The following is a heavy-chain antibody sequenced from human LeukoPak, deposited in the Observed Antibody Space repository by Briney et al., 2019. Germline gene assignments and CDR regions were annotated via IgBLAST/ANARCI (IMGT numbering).Heavy chain of an antibody. CDR2: MHPSSGSS. V-gene: IGHV1-2*02. Sequence: GASVKVSCKTSGYSFTAYYMHWVRQAPGQGLEWMGWMHPSSGSSTYAQKFEGRVTMTRDTSIDTAYMVLSSLRTDDTAVYYCASVNWEQLNFDHWGQGSLVTVSS. D-gene: IGHD1-26*01. CDR3: ASVNWEQLNFDH. CDR1: GYSFTAYY. J-gene: IGHJ4*02.